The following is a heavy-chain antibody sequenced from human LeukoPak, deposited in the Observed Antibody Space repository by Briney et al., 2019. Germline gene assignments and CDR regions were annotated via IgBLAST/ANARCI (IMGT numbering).Heavy chain of an antibody. D-gene: IGHD3-3*01. CDR1: GGSISSYY. CDR2: IYTSGST. J-gene: IGHJ4*02. Sequence: SETLSLTCTVSGGSISSYYWSWIRQPAGRGLEWIGRIYTSGSTNYNPSLKSRVTMSVDTSKNQFSLKLSSVTAADTAVYYCARDNPPLRFLEWLSLTIDYWGQGTLVTVSS. CDR3: ARDNPPLRFLEWLSLTIDY. V-gene: IGHV4-4*07.